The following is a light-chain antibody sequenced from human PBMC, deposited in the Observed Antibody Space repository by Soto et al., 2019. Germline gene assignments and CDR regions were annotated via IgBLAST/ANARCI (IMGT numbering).Light chain of an antibody. CDR2: DVT. V-gene: IGLV2-11*01. J-gene: IGLJ2*01. CDR3: CSYAGSSTLV. Sequence: QSVLTQPRSVSGSPGQSVTISCTGTSSDIGDYNFVSWYQQHPDKAPKLIIYDVTKRPSGVPDRFSGSKSGSTASLTISGLQAEDEADYYCCSYAGSSTLVFGGGTKLTVL. CDR1: SSDIGDYNF.